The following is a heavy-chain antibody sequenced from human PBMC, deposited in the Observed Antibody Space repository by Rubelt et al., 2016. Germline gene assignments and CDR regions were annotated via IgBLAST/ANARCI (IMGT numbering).Heavy chain of an antibody. Sequence: TFSSYWMHWVRQAPGKGLVWVSRINSDGSNTNYADSVKGRFTISRDNAENTLYLQMNSLRAEDTAIYYCARQRGYSYGYNDYGGQGTLVTVSS. CDR2: INSDGSNT. D-gene: IGHD5-18*01. CDR1: TFSSYW. V-gene: IGHV3-74*01. CDR3: ARQRGYSYGYNDY. J-gene: IGHJ4*02.